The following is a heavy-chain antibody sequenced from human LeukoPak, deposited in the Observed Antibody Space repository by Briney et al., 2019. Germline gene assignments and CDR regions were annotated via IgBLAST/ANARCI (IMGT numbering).Heavy chain of an antibody. CDR1: GGSITTYY. Sequence: KASETLSLTCTVSGGSITTYYWSWIRQSPGKGLEWIGFFYYSETTKYNPSFKSRVTISADTSKNQLSLNLTSVSAADTAVYYCARHPFASGWYSAFDYWGQGTLVAVSS. D-gene: IGHD6-19*01. CDR2: FYYSETT. CDR3: ARHPFASGWYSAFDY. V-gene: IGHV4-59*08. J-gene: IGHJ4*02.